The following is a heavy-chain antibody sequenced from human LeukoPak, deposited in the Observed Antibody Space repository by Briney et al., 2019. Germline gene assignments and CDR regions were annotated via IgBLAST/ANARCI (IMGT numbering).Heavy chain of an antibody. CDR2: ISYDGSNK. CDR3: ARARNYYYHMDV. CDR1: GFTFSSYA. V-gene: IGHV3-30-3*01. Sequence: PGGSLRLSCAASGFTFSSYAMHWVRQAPGKGLEWVAVISYDGSNKYYADSVKGRFTISRDNSKNTLYLQMNSLRAEDTAVYYCARARNYYYHMDVWGKGTTVTVSS. J-gene: IGHJ6*03.